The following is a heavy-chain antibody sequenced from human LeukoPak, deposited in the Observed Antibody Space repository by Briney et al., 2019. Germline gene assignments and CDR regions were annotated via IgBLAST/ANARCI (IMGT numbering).Heavy chain of an antibody. V-gene: IGHV4-59*01. J-gene: IGHJ4*02. CDR1: GGSISSYY. Sequence: SETLSLTCTVSGGSISSYYWSWIRQPPGKGLEWIGYIYYSGSTNYNPSLKSRVTISVDTSKNQFSLKLSSVTAADTAVYYCARADPWSGXXHWGQGTLVTVSS. CDR3: ARADPWSGXXH. CDR2: IYYSGST. D-gene: IGHD3-3*01.